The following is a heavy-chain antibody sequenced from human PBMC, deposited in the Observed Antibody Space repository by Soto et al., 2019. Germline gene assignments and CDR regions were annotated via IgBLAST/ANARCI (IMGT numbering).Heavy chain of an antibody. V-gene: IGHV3-23*01. D-gene: IGHD2-21*02. CDR2: ISGSGGST. Sequence: GGSLRLSCAASEFTFSSYAMSWVRQAPGKGLEWVSSISGSGGSTYYSDSVKGRFTISRDNSKNTLYLQMNSLRAEDTAVYYCAKDPKVVTPSFWGQGTLVTVSS. CDR1: EFTFSSYA. J-gene: IGHJ4*02. CDR3: AKDPKVVTPSF.